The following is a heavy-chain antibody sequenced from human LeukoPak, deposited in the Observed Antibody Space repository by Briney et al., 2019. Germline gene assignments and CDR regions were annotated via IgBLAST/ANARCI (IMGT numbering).Heavy chain of an antibody. CDR2: INTYNSNT. CDR3: ARESHYVGDYPH. D-gene: IGHD4-17*01. J-gene: IGHJ4*02. Sequence: ASVKVSCKASGYTFTCFGISWVRQAPGQGLEWMGYINTYNSNTDYAQKFQGRVTMTTDTSTSTAYLDLRSLKPDDTAMYYCARESHYVGDYPHWGQGTLVTVSS. V-gene: IGHV1-18*01. CDR1: GYTFTCFG.